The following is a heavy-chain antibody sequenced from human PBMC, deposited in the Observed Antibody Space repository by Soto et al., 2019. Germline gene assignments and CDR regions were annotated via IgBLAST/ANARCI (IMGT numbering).Heavy chain of an antibody. CDR3: DRVPDS. V-gene: IGHV4-30-2*01. J-gene: IGHJ4*02. D-gene: IGHD2-2*01. CDR2: IYHSGST. Sequence: ASGTLSLTCAVSGCSISSGCYSWSWIRQPPGKGLEWIWYIYHSGSTYYNPSLKSRVTISVDRSKNQFSLKLISVTPTDTAVYSSDRVPDSWGQGNLVTVAS. CDR1: GCSISSGCYS.